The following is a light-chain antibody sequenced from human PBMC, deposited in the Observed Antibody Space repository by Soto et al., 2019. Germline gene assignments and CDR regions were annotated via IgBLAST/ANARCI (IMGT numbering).Light chain of an antibody. Sequence: QSVLTQPASVSGSPGQSITISCAGTSSDIGGYNYVYWYQQHPGKAPKVMIYGVSNRPSGASNRFSGSKSGNTASLTISGLQAEDEADYYCNSYASSISLYVFGTGTKVTVL. CDR2: GVS. J-gene: IGLJ1*01. V-gene: IGLV2-14*01. CDR3: NSYASSISLYV. CDR1: SSDIGGYNY.